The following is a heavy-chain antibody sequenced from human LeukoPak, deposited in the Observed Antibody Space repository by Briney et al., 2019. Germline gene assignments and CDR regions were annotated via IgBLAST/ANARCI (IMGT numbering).Heavy chain of an antibody. CDR1: GFTFSSYG. CDR2: ISSDGSNR. V-gene: IGHV3-30*18. J-gene: IGHJ3*02. CDR3: AKNHRIAAAPSGGFDI. D-gene: IGHD6-13*01. Sequence: GGSPRLSCAASGFTFSSYGMHWVRQAPRKGLEWVAVISSDGSNRYYANSIKGRFTISRDNSKNTLFLQMIRLRADDTAVYYCAKNHRIAAAPSGGFDIWGQGTVVTVSS.